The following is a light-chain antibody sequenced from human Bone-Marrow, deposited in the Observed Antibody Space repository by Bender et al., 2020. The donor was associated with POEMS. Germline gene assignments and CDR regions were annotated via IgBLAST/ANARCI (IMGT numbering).Light chain of an antibody. CDR2: DNN. CDR1: NIGRKS. J-gene: IGLJ2*01. CDR3: QLWDSTIDHPV. Sequence: SSVLTQPPSVSVAPGQTARITCGANNIGRKSVHWYQQKPGQAPVMVVYDNNDRPSAIPERFSGSNSGNTATLSISRVEAGDEADYYCQLWDSTIDHPVFGGGTKLTVL. V-gene: IGLV3-21*02.